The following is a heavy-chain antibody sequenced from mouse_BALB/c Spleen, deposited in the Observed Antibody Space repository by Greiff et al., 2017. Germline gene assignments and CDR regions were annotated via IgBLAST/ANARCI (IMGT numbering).Heavy chain of an antibody. D-gene: IGHD1-1*01. J-gene: IGHJ3*01. CDR1: GFNIKDTY. Sequence: EVQLQQSGAELVKPGASVKLSCTASGFNIKDTYMHWVKQRPEQGLEWIGRIDPANGNTKYDPKFQGKATITADTSSNTAYLQLSSLTSEDTAVYYCARGGYYGSSPFAYWGQGTLVTVAA. CDR3: ARGGYYGSSPFAY. V-gene: IGHV14-3*02. CDR2: IDPANGNT.